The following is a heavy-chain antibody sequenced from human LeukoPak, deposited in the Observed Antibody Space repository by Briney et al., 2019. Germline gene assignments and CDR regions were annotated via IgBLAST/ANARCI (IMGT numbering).Heavy chain of an antibody. CDR3: VRETATSFHDIGGFYSRTEVFDV. Sequence: SETLSLTCTVSGGSVISDAYYWTWIRQPPGKGLEWVGYVYYSGRAHYNPSLKSRVTISVDTSKSQFSLKLNSVTAAAPALYYCVRETATSFHDIGGFYSRTEVFDVWGQGTKVTVSS. CDR1: GGSVISDAYY. J-gene: IGHJ3*01. CDR2: VYYSGRA. V-gene: IGHV4-61*08. D-gene: IGHD5-24*01.